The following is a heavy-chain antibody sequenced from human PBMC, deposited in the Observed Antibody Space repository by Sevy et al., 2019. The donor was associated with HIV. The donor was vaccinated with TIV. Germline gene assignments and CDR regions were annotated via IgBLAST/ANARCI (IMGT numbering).Heavy chain of an antibody. J-gene: IGHJ5*02. V-gene: IGHV4-31*03. CDR2: IYYTGST. Sequence: SETLSLTCTVSGGSISSGAYYWSWIRQHPGTGLECIGSIYYTGSTYHNPSLRSRVTMSVDTSKNQFSLGLSSVTAADTAVYYCARNKSRREGEYWFDPWGQGTLVTVSS. D-gene: IGHD1-26*01. CDR3: ARNKSRREGEYWFDP. CDR1: GGSISSGAYY.